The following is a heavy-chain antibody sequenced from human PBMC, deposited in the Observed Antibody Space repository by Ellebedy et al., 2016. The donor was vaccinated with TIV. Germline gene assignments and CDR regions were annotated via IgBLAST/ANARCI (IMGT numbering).Heavy chain of an antibody. J-gene: IGHJ4*02. CDR1: GFTFSSYG. V-gene: IGHV3-30*18. CDR3: AKGGYYDSRLPPQYIGY. Sequence: GESLKISXAASGFTFSSYGMHWVRQAPGKGLEWVAVISYDGSNKYYADSVKGRFTISRDNSKNTLYLQMNSLRAEDTAVYYCAKGGYYDSRLPPQYIGYWGQGTLVTVSS. D-gene: IGHD3-22*01. CDR2: ISYDGSNK.